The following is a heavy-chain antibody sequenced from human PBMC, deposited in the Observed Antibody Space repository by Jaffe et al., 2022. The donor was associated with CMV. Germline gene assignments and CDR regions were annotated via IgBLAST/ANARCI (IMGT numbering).Heavy chain of an antibody. V-gene: IGHV1-2*02. CDR1: GYTFTGYY. Sequence: QVQLVQSGAEVKKPGASVKVSCKASGYTFTGYYMHWVRQAPGQGLEWMGWINPNSGGTNYAQKFQGRVTMTRDTSISTAYMELSRLRSDDTAVYYCARAYYDFWSGYNDAFDIWGQGTMVTVSS. D-gene: IGHD3-3*01. CDR2: INPNSGGT. J-gene: IGHJ3*02. CDR3: ARAYYDFWSGYNDAFDI.